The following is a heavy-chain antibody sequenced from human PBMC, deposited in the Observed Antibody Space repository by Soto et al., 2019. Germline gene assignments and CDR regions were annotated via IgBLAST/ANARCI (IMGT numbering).Heavy chain of an antibody. CDR2: IYYSGST. J-gene: IGHJ5*02. CDR3: ARLRFLEWPIRVCWFDP. V-gene: IGHV4-31*03. D-gene: IGHD3-3*01. CDR1: GGSISSGGYY. Sequence: SETLSLTCTVSGGSISSGGYYWSWIRQHPGKGLEWIGYIYYSGSTYYNPSLKSRVTISVDTSKNQFSLKLSSVTAADAAVYYCARLRFLEWPIRVCWFDPWGQGTLVTVSS.